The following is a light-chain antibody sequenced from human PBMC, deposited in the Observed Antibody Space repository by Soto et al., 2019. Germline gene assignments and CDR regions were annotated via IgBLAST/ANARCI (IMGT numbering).Light chain of an antibody. CDR1: QSISRY. Sequence: DIQMTQSPSSLSASLGDRVTITFRASQSISRYLNWYQQEPGKAPKLLIYAASSLQRGVPSRFSGSGSGTDFTLTISSLQPEDFTTYYCQQNYNTLITFGQGTRLEIK. CDR3: QQNYNTLIT. CDR2: AAS. V-gene: IGKV1-39*01. J-gene: IGKJ5*01.